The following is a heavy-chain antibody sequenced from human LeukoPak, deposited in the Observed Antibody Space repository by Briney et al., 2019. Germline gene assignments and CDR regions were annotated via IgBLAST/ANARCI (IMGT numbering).Heavy chain of an antibody. CDR2: ILYSGTT. V-gene: IGHV4-59*01. CDR1: GFTFSSYW. Sequence: GSLRLSCAASGFTFSSYWMHWVRQAPGKGLEWIGYILYSGTTTNYNPSLKSRVTISVDTSKNQFSLKLSSVTAADTAVYYCARVGDWNDLVYWGQGTLVTVSS. CDR3: ARVGDWNDLVY. D-gene: IGHD1-1*01. J-gene: IGHJ4*02.